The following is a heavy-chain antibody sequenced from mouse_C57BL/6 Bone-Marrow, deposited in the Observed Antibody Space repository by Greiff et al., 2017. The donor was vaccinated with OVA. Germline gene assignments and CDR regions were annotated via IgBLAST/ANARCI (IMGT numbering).Heavy chain of an antibody. CDR3: ARDSDYYYGSYYFDY. Sequence: VKLVESGGGLVKPGGSLKLSCAASGFTFSSYAMSWVRQTPEKRLEWVATISDGGSYTSYPDNVKGRFTISRDNAKNNLYLQMSHLKSEDTAMYYCARDSDYYYGSYYFDYWGQGTTLTVSS. CDR2: ISDGGSYT. D-gene: IGHD1-1*01. V-gene: IGHV5-4*01. J-gene: IGHJ2*01. CDR1: GFTFSSYA.